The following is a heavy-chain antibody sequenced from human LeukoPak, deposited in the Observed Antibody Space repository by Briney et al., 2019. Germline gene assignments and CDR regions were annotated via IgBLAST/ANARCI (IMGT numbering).Heavy chain of an antibody. CDR3: ARQHRYCSSTSCYFFDY. V-gene: IGHV3-66*04. CDR1: GFTVSSNS. Sequence: GGSLRLSCTVSGFTVSSNSMSWVRQAPGKGLEWVSFIYSDNTHYSDSVKGRFTISRDNSKNTLYLQMNSLRAEDTAVYYCARQHRYCSSTSCYFFDYWGQGTLVTVSS. J-gene: IGHJ4*02. D-gene: IGHD2-2*01. CDR2: IYSDNT.